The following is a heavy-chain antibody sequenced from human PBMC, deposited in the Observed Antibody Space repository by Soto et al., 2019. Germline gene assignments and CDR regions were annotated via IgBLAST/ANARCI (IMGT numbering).Heavy chain of an antibody. CDR3: ARDRTTVTTYFDY. D-gene: IGHD4-17*01. Sequence: QVQLVESGGGVVQPGRSMRLSCAASGFTFSSYGMHWVRQAPGKGLEWVAVIWYDGSNKYYADSVKGRFTISRDNSKNQLYLQMNSLRAEDTAVYYFARDRTTVTTYFDYWGQGTLVTVSS. CDR1: GFTFSSYG. V-gene: IGHV3-33*01. J-gene: IGHJ4*02. CDR2: IWYDGSNK.